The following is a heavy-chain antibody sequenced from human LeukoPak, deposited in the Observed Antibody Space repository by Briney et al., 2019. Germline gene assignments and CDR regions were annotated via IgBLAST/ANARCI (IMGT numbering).Heavy chain of an antibody. V-gene: IGHV1-2*02. CDR2: INPNSGGT. CDR3: ARDLRSRYFDL. CDR1: GYTFTGYY. J-gene: IGHJ2*01. Sequence: ASVKVSCKASGYTFTGYYMHWVRQAPGQGLEWMGWINPNSGGTNYAQKFQGRVTMTGDTSINTAYMELSRLISDDTAVCYCARDLRSRYFDLWGRGTLVTVSS.